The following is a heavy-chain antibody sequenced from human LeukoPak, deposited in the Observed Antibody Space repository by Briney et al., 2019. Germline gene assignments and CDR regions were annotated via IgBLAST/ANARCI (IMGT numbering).Heavy chain of an antibody. D-gene: IGHD2-2*01. CDR1: GGSISSYY. V-gene: IGHV4-59*08. J-gene: IGHJ4*02. CDR3: TRGDPAALDY. CDR2: IHYSGST. Sequence: PSETLSLTCTVSGGSISSYYWSWIRQSPGKGLEWIGYIHYSGSTNYNPSLKSRVTISQDTSNSQFSLTLSSVTAADTAVYYCTRGDPAALDYWGQGTRVTVSS.